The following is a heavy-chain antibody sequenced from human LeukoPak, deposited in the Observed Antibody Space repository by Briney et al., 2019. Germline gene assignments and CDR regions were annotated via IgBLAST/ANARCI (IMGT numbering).Heavy chain of an antibody. V-gene: IGHV3-30*04. Sequence: PGRSLRLSCAASGFTVSSYAMHWVRQAPGKGLEWVAVISYDGRNKYYADSVRGRFTISRDNSKNTLYLQMNSLRAEDTAVYYCARDSDSSGPNWFDPWGQGTLVTVSS. CDR1: GFTVSSYA. J-gene: IGHJ5*02. CDR3: ARDSDSSGPNWFDP. D-gene: IGHD3-22*01. CDR2: ISYDGRNK.